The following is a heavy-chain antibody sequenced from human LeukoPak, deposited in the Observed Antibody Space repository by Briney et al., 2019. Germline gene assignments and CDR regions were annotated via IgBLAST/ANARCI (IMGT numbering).Heavy chain of an antibody. CDR3: SRDLGTTETGDDY. CDR2: IRSRVKGGKT. Sequence: GGSLRLSCTSSGFTFGDYPMNWVRQGPGKGLEWVGLIRSRVKGGKTDYAASVKGRFTISRDDSKGTAYLQMDSLKTEDTAVYFCSRDLGTTETGDDYWGQGTLVTVSS. J-gene: IGHJ4*02. D-gene: IGHD4-17*01. V-gene: IGHV3-49*04. CDR1: GFTFGDYP.